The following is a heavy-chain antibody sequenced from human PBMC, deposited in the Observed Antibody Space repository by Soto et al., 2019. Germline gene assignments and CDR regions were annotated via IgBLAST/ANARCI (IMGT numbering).Heavy chain of an antibody. V-gene: IGHV1-46*01. D-gene: IGHD3-10*01. CDR1: GYTFSSYY. CDR2: INPRGGST. Sequence: VQLVQSGSEVMRPGASVRVSCKTSGYTFSSYYLHWVRQAPGQGLESMGIINPRGGSTSYAQKFQGRVTMTRDTSTRTVYMELSSLRSEDTAVYYCARGNTYGSGNYAKIDTWGQGTLVTVSS. J-gene: IGHJ5*02. CDR3: ARGNTYGSGNYAKIDT.